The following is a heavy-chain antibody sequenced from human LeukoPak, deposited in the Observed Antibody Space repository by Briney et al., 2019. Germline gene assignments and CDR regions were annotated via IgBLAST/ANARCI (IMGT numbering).Heavy chain of an antibody. CDR2: IIPILDIT. D-gene: IGHD6-13*01. CDR1: GGTFSSYT. V-gene: IGHV1-69*02. J-gene: IGHJ5*02. Sequence: VKVSCKASGGTFSSYTISWVRQAPGQGLEWMGRIIPILDITNYAQKFQGRVTITADKSTSTAYMELSSLKSEDTAVYYCARAPAAGTGYWFDPWGQGTLVTVSS. CDR3: ARAPAAGTGYWFDP.